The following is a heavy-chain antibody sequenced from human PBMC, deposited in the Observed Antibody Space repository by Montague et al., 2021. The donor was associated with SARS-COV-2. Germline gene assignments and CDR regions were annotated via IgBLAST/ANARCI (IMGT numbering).Heavy chain of an antibody. CDR2: IDWDDDK. V-gene: IGHV2-70*01. Sequence: PALVKPTQTLTLTCTFSGFSLSTSGMCVSWIRQPPGKALEWLALIDWDDDKYYSTSLKTRLTISKDTSKNQVVLTMTNMDPVDTATYYCARIRVVRGVIWDYCMDVWGQGTTVTISS. CDR3: ARIRVVRGVIWDYCMDV. D-gene: IGHD3-10*01. CDR1: GFSLSTSGMC. J-gene: IGHJ6*02.